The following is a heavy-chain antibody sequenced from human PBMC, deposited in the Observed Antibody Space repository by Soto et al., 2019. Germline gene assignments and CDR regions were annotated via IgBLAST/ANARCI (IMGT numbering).Heavy chain of an antibody. J-gene: IGHJ4*02. CDR1: GFTFSSYA. CDR2: ISGSGGST. D-gene: IGHD2-2*01. Sequence: GGSLRLSCAASGFTFSSYAMSWVRQAPGKGLEWVSAISGSGGSTYYADSVKGRFTISRDNSKNTLYLQMNSLRAEDTAVYYCAKLSEDIVVVPAAEIDYWGQGTLVTVSS. CDR3: AKLSEDIVVVPAAEIDY. V-gene: IGHV3-23*01.